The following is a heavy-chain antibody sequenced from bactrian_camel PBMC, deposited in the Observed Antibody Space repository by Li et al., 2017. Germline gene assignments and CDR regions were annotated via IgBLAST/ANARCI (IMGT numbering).Heavy chain of an antibody. J-gene: IGHJ6*01. Sequence: HVQLVESGGGSVQAGGSLTLSCVPSRSTSARYTRYCMAWFRQPPGKEREGVATMDIDGTITYADSVKGRFTLSKDNAKNTLYLQMNNLKVDDTAVYICGADLGRVARTSGGVCYTRMTGSRGQGTQVTVS. CDR3: GADLGRVARTSGGVCYTRMTGS. V-gene: IGHV3S1*01. D-gene: IGHD2*01. CDR1: RSTSARYTRYC. CDR2: MDIDGTIT.